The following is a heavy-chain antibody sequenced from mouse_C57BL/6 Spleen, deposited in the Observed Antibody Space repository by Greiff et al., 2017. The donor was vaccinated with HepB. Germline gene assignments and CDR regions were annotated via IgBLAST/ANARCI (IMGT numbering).Heavy chain of an antibody. V-gene: IGHV5-4*01. CDR3: ARDADFYGLDY. CDR2: ISDGGSYT. J-gene: IGHJ2*01. Sequence: EVKLVESGGGLVKPGGSLKLSCAASGFTFSSYAMSWVRQTPEKRLEWVATISDGGSYTYYPDNVKGRFTISRDNAKNNLYLQMSHLKSEDTAMYYCARDADFYGLDYWGQGTTLTVSS. D-gene: IGHD1-1*01. CDR1: GFTFSSYA.